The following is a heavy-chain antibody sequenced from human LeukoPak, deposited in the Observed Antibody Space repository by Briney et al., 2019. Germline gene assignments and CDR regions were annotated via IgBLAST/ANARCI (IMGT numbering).Heavy chain of an antibody. V-gene: IGHV1-18*01. CDR1: GYTFTSYG. J-gene: IGHJ4*02. Sequence: EASVKVSCKASGYTFTSYGISWVRQAPGQGLEWMGWTSGYNGNTNYAQKLQGRVTITTDTSTSTAYMELRSLRSDDTAVYYCARDLKMSYSSGRYSWGTGSSNDYWGQGTLVTVSS. D-gene: IGHD6-19*01. CDR3: ARDLKMSYSSGRYSWGTGSSNDY. CDR2: TSGYNGNT.